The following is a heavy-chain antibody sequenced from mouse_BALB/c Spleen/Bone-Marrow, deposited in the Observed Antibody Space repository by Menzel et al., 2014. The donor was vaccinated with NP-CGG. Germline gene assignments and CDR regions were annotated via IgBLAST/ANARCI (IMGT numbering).Heavy chain of an antibody. D-gene: IGHD1-2*01. CDR1: GFDFGRYW. Sequence: EVKLLESGGGLVQPGGSLNLACVASGFDFGRYWMSWARQAPGKGLEWIGEINPGSRTINYSPSLKDKFIISRDNGKNTLYLQMSKVRSEDTALYYCARLGHYGYHGNWGQGTTLTVSS. CDR2: INPGSRTI. J-gene: IGHJ2*01. V-gene: IGHV4-2*02. CDR3: ARLGHYGYHGN.